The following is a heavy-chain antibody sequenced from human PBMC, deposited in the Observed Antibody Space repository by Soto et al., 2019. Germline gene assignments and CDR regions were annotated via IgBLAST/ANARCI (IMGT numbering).Heavy chain of an antibody. D-gene: IGHD1-26*01. CDR3: GAQKGGSSLKNWFDP. J-gene: IGHJ5*02. Sequence: QVQLVQSGAELKKPGASVKVSCKASGYTFTGYYMHWVRQAPGQGLEWMGWINPNSGGTNYAQKFQGRVTMTRDTSISTAYMELSRLRSDDTAVYYCGAQKGGSSLKNWFDPWGQGTLVTVSS. V-gene: IGHV1-2*02. CDR2: INPNSGGT. CDR1: GYTFTGYY.